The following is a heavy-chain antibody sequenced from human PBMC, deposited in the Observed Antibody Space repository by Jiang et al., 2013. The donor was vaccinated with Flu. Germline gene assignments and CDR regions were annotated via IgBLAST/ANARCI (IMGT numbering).Heavy chain of an antibody. J-gene: IGHJ4*02. CDR3: AREMSSGHAKN. CDR2: IFISGST. D-gene: IGHD6-19*01. CDR1: GGSINSATYY. V-gene: IGHV4-61*02. Sequence: PGLVKPSQTLSLTCTVTGGSINSATYYWSWIRQPAGKGLEWIGRIFISGSTNYNPSLESRVTLSIDTSKNQFSLKLNSVTAADTAVYFYAREMSSGHAKNWGQGTLVTVSS.